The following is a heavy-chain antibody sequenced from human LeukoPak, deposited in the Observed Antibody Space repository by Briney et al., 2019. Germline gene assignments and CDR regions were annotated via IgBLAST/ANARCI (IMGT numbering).Heavy chain of an antibody. CDR1: GGSFSGYY. CDR3: ARHKEGIVVESYSDAFDI. CDR2: INHSGST. V-gene: IGHV4-34*01. J-gene: IGHJ3*02. D-gene: IGHD3-22*01. Sequence: PSETLSLTCAVYGGSFSGYYWSWIRQPPGKGLEWIGEINHSGSTYYNPSLKSRVTISVDTSKNQFSLKLSSVTAADTAVYYCARHKEGIVVESYSDAFDIWGQGTMVTVSS.